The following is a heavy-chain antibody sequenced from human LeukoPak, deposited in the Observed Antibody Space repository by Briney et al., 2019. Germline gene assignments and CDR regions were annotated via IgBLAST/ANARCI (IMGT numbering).Heavy chain of an antibody. D-gene: IGHD1-26*01. CDR2: TYYRSKWYN. Sequence: SGPGLVKPSQTLSLTCAISGDSVSSNSAAWNWIRQSLSRGLEWLGRTYYRSKWYNDYAISVKSRVTFTPDTSKNQFSLQLNSMTPEDTAVYYCARGEDSFSHWGQGTLVTVSS. CDR3: ARGEDSFSH. J-gene: IGHJ4*02. CDR1: GDSVSSNSAA. V-gene: IGHV6-1*01.